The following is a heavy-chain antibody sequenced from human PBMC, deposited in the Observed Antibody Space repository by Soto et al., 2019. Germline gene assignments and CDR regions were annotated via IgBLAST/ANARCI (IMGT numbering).Heavy chain of an antibody. CDR3: ARDVTLAGAGTGYYYYYYGMDV. CDR1: GFTFSSYS. J-gene: IGHJ6*02. Sequence: PGGSLRLSCAASGFTFSSYSMTWVRQAPGKGLEWVSSISSSSSYIYYAASVKGRFTISRDNAKNSLYLQMNSLRAEDTAVYYCARDVTLAGAGTGYYYYYYGMDVWGQGNTVTVSS. D-gene: IGHD6-19*01. V-gene: IGHV3-21*01. CDR2: ISSSSSYI.